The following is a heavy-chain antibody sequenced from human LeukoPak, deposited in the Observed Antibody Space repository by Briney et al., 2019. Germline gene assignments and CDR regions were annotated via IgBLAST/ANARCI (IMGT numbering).Heavy chain of an antibody. CDR1: GFTFGSYA. V-gene: IGHV3-23*01. D-gene: IGHD1-26*01. CDR2: ISGSGGST. Sequence: GGSLRLSCAASGFTFGSYAVSWVRQAPGKGLEWVSAISGSGGSTYYADSVKGRFTISRDNSKNTLYLQMNSLRAEDTAVYYCAKPQTVGATRWSAFDIWGQGTMVTVSS. CDR3: AKPQTVGATRWSAFDI. J-gene: IGHJ3*02.